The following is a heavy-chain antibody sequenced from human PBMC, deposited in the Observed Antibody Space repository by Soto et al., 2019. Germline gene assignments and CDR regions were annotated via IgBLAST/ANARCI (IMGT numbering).Heavy chain of an antibody. D-gene: IGHD3-3*01. J-gene: IGHJ4*02. V-gene: IGHV3-30*03. Sequence: PGGSLRLSCAASGFTFSSYGMHWVRQAPGKGLEWVAVISYDGSNKYYADSVKGRFTISRDNSKNTLYLQMNSLRAEDTAVYYCASPRNDFWSGLDYWGQGTLVTVSS. CDR1: GFTFSSYG. CDR2: ISYDGSNK. CDR3: ASPRNDFWSGLDY.